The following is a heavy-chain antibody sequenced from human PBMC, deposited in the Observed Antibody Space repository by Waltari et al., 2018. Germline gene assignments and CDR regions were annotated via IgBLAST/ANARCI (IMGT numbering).Heavy chain of an antibody. V-gene: IGHV3-53*04. J-gene: IGHJ6*01. CDR2: IYSGGTT. CDR3: AREYYYYYHGMDV. Sequence: YIGWARQAPGKGRDWLSVIYSGGTTHYADSVRGRFTISRHNSNNTLYLQMNSLRPEDTAVYYCAREYYYYYHGMDVWGQGTTVTVSA. CDR1: Y.